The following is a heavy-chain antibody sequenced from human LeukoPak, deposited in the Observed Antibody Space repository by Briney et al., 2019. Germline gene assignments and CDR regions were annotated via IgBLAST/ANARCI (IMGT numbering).Heavy chain of an antibody. Sequence: ASVKVSCKASGYTFTSYGISWVRQAPGQGLEWMGWISAYNGNTNYAQKLQGRVTMTTDTSTSTAYMELRSLRSDDTAVYYCARERASRSILPFDYWGQGTLVTVSS. V-gene: IGHV1-18*01. D-gene: IGHD6-13*01. J-gene: IGHJ4*02. CDR3: ARERASRSILPFDY. CDR1: GYTFTSYG. CDR2: ISAYNGNT.